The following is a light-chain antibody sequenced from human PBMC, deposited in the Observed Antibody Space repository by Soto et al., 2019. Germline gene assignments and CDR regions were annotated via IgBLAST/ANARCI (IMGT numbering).Light chain of an antibody. V-gene: IGKV3-11*01. CDR1: QSVSSH. CDR3: QQGGNWPLT. J-gene: IGKJ5*01. Sequence: EIVLTQSPATLSLSPGEGATVSCRASQSVSSHLAWYQQKRGQAPRLLIYDASSRASGIPARFSGRGSGTDFTLTISCLEPEDFAIYYCQQGGNWPLTFGQGTRLEIK. CDR2: DAS.